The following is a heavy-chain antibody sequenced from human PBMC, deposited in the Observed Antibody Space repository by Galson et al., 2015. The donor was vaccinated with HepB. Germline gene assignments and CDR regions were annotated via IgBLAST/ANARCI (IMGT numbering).Heavy chain of an antibody. CDR2: IKQDGSEK. D-gene: IGHD3-22*01. CDR1: GFIFSRNW. Sequence: SLRLSCAVSGFIFSRNWLGWIRQAPGKGLEWVATIKQDGSEKYYVDSVKGRFTISRDNAKNSLYLQMNSLRGEDTAIYYCVREEEAAVVVTLDAWGQGTLVTVSS. V-gene: IGHV3-7*01. J-gene: IGHJ5*02. CDR3: VREEEAAVVVTLDA.